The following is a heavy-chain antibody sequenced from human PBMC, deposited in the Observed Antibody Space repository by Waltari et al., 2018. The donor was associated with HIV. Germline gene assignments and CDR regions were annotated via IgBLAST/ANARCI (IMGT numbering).Heavy chain of an antibody. CDR1: GYSFTAYY. V-gene: IGHV1-2*06. CDR3: ARGESVSVSNIPPGYRFDF. D-gene: IGHD2-15*01. Sequence: QVQLVQSGAELKKHGASVEFSCRASGYSFTAYYMHWVRQAPGQGLQWMGRLKPISGSTNIPLTFQGRITMTRDTSSGAVFIELLGLKFNYTALYYCARGESVSVSNIPPGYRFDFWGQGTLITVSS. J-gene: IGHJ4*02. CDR2: LKPISGST.